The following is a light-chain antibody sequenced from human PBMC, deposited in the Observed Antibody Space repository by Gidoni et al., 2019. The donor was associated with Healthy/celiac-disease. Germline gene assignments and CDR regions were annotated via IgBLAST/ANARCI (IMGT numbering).Light chain of an antibody. Sequence: DIQITQSPSSLSPSVGDRVTITCRASQSISSYLNWYQQKPGKAPKLLIYDASSLQSGVPSRFSGSGSGTDFTLTISSLQPEDFATYYCQQSYSTPGTFGPGTKVDIK. J-gene: IGKJ3*01. CDR3: QQSYSTPGT. CDR1: QSISSY. CDR2: DAS. V-gene: IGKV1-39*01.